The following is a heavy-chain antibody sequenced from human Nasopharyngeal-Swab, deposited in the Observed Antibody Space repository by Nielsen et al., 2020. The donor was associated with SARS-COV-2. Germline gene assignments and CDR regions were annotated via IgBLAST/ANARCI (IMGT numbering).Heavy chain of an antibody. J-gene: IGHJ6*02. CDR3: ARASTTLDWLSTLDVWDV. Sequence: ASVKVSCKASGGTFSSYAISWVRQAPGQGLEWMGWINPNSGGTNYAQKFQGRVTMTRDTSISTAYMELRSLRSDDTAVYYCARASTTLDWLSTLDVWDVWGQGTTVTVSS. D-gene: IGHD3-9*01. CDR1: GGTFSSYA. CDR2: INPNSGGT. V-gene: IGHV1-2*02.